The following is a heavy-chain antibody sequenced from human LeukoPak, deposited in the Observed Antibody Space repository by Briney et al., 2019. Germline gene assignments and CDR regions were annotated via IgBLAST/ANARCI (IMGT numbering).Heavy chain of an antibody. V-gene: IGHV4-31*03. CDR2: IYYSGST. CDR1: GGSISSGGYY. CDR3: ARACGMVLRFLEWSTPTNWFDP. D-gene: IGHD3-3*01. Sequence: SQTLSLTCTVSGGSISSGGYYWSWIRQHPGKGLEWIGYIYYSGSTYYNPSLKSRVTISVDTSKNQFSLKLSSVTAADTAVYYCARACGMVLRFLEWSTPTNWFDPWGQGTLVTVSS. J-gene: IGHJ5*02.